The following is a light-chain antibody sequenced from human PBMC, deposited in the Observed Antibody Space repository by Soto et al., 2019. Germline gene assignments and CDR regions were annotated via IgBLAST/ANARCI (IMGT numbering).Light chain of an antibody. Sequence: EIVLTQSPAALSVSPGERVTLSCRASQGIGSTLAWYQQKPGQTPRLLIYDSSTRAIGIPTRFTGSRSGTEFTLTINGLQSEEFAFYYCQRYNNWPLTFGVGTKVEIK. CDR3: QRYNNWPLT. V-gene: IGKV3-15*01. CDR2: DSS. CDR1: QGIGST. J-gene: IGKJ4*01.